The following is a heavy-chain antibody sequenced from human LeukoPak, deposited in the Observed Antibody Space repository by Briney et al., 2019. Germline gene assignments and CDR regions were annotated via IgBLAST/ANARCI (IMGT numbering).Heavy chain of an antibody. V-gene: IGHV4-34*01. CDR3: ARGRRIAVAGAYYIDY. J-gene: IGHJ4*02. D-gene: IGHD6-19*01. Sequence: SETLSLTCAVYGGSFSGYYWSWIRQPPGKGLGWVGEFNHSGSTNYNPSPKSRVTISEATSKSQISLKLSSLTAADTAVYYCARGRRIAVAGAYYIDYWGQGTLVTVSS. CDR1: GGSFSGYY. CDR2: FNHSGST.